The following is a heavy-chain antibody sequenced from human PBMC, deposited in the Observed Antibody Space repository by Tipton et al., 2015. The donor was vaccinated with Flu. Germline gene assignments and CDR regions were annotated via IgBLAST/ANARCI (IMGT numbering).Heavy chain of an antibody. V-gene: IGHV4-4*07. CDR2: IYTSGST. Sequence: TLSLTCTVSGDSISSYYWSWIRQPAGKGLEWIGRIYTSGSTNYNASLKSRVTMSADTSKNQFSLKLSSVTVADTAVYYCARDYLLGDLSFFDNWGQGTLVTVSS. D-gene: IGHD3-16*02. CDR3: ARDYLLGDLSFFDN. CDR1: GDSISSYY. J-gene: IGHJ4*02.